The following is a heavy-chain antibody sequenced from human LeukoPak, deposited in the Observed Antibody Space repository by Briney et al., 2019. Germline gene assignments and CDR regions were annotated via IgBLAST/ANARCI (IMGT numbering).Heavy chain of an antibody. Sequence: GGSLRLSCAASGFTFSSYAMSWVRQAPGKGLEWVSAISGSGGSTYYADSVKGRFTISRDNSKNTLYLQMNSLRAEDTAVYYCAKTLNYYDFWSGYLYRGQGTLVTVSS. V-gene: IGHV3-23*01. D-gene: IGHD3-3*01. CDR2: ISGSGGST. CDR1: GFTFSSYA. CDR3: AKTLNYYDFWSGYLY. J-gene: IGHJ4*02.